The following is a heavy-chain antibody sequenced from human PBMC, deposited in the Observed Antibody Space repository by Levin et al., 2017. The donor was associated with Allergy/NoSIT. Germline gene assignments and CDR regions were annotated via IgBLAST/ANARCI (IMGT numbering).Heavy chain of an antibody. J-gene: IGHJ3*02. V-gene: IGHV5-51*01. D-gene: IGHD3-9*01. CDR2: IYPGDSNP. CDR1: GYSFTTYW. CDR3: ARRVENDVFTGISDAFDI. Sequence: ASVKVSCKGSGYSFTTYWIGWVRQMPGKGLEWMGIIYPGDSNPRYSPSFQGLVTISADKSITTAYLQWSSLKASDTAMYYCARRVENDVFTGISDAFDIWGQGTMVTVSS.